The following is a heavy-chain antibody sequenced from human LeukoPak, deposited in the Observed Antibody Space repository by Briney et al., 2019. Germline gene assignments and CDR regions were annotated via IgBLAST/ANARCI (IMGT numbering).Heavy chain of an antibody. CDR2: SFTGSPT. CDR3: ARGDIPYNSYFDY. D-gene: IGHD1-1*01. V-gene: IGHV3-11*01. CDR1: GFTISHHC. J-gene: IGHJ4*02. Sequence: GGSLTLSCTASGFTISHHCMNWIRQAPGKGLEWISYSFTGSPTHYAESVKGRFTVSRDNSKNSLYLQMDSLRSDDTAFYYCARGDIPYNSYFDYWGQGALVTVSS.